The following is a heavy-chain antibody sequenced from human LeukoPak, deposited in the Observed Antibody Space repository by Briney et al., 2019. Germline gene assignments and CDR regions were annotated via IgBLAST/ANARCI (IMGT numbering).Heavy chain of an antibody. CDR2: INHSGST. J-gene: IGHJ4*02. CDR3: ARRVREQQLVRPDFDY. V-gene: IGHV4-34*01. D-gene: IGHD6-13*01. Sequence: SETLSLTCAVYGGPFSGYYWSWIRQPPGKGLGWIGEINHSGSTNYNPSLKSRVTISVDTSKNQFSLKLSSVTAADTAVYYCARRVREQQLVRPDFDYWGQGTLVTVSS. CDR1: GGPFSGYY.